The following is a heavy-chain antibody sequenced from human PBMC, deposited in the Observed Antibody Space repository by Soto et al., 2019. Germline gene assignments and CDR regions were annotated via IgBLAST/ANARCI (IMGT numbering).Heavy chain of an antibody. CDR1: GFTFSSYA. J-gene: IGHJ4*02. V-gene: IGHV3-23*01. CDR3: AKIRGYIWGSYRLDY. CDR2: ISGSGGST. D-gene: IGHD3-16*02. Sequence: GGSLRLSCAASGFTFSSYAMSWVRQAPGKGLEWVSAISGSGGSTYYADSVKGRFTISRDNSKNTLYLQMNSLRAEDTAVYYCAKIRGYIWGSYRLDYWGQGTLVTVSS.